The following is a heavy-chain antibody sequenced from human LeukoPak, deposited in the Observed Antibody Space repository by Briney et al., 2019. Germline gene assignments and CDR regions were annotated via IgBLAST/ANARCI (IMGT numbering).Heavy chain of an antibody. Sequence: SETLSLTCTVSGGSISSYYWSWIRQPPGKGLEWIGYMYYSGSTNYNPSLKSRVTISVDMSKNQVSLKLSSVTAADTAVYYCARVAVLRFLEWLSHFDYWGQGTLVTVSS. CDR2: MYYSGST. D-gene: IGHD3-3*01. J-gene: IGHJ4*02. CDR1: GGSISSYY. V-gene: IGHV4-59*01. CDR3: ARVAVLRFLEWLSHFDY.